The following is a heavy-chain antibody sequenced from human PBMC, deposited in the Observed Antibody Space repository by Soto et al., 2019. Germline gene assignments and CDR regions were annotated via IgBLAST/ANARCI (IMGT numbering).Heavy chain of an antibody. J-gene: IGHJ2*01. CDR3: ARVDTVTRVGYWYFDL. Sequence: GGSLRLSCAASGFTFSSYSMNWVRQAPGKGLEWVSYISSSSSTIYYADSVKGRFTISRDNAKNSLYLQMNSLRAEDTAVYYCARVDTVTRVGYWYFDLWGRGTLVTVSS. CDR2: ISSSSSTI. D-gene: IGHD4-17*01. V-gene: IGHV3-48*01. CDR1: GFTFSSYS.